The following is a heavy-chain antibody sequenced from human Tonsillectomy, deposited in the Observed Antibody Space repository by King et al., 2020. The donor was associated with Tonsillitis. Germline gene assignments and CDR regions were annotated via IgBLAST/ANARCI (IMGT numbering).Heavy chain of an antibody. Sequence: VQLVESGGGLVKPGGALRLSCAASGFTFSNAWMSWVRQAPGKGLEWVGRMKSKTDGGTTDYAAPVKGRFTISRDDSKNTLYLQMNSLKTEDTAVYYCTTEGDVWGQGTTVTVSS. V-gene: IGHV3-15*01. J-gene: IGHJ6*02. CDR3: TTEGDV. CDR2: MKSKTDGGTT. CDR1: GFTFSNAW.